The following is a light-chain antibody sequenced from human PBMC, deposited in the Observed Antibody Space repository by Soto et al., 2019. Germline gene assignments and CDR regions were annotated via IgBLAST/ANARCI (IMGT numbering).Light chain of an antibody. J-gene: IGKJ1*01. CDR3: QQYNSYST. V-gene: IGKV1-5*03. CDR1: QSISSW. Sequence: DIQMTQSPSTLSASVGDRVTITCRASQSISSWLAWYQQKPGKAPKLLIYKASSLESGVPSRFSGSGSGTEFTLTINSLQPDDFATYYCQQYNSYSTFGQGTKVENK. CDR2: KAS.